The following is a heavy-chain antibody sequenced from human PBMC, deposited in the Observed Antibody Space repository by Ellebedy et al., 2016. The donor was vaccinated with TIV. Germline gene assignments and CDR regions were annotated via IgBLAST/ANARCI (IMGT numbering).Heavy chain of an antibody. D-gene: IGHD3-3*01. CDR2: ISGSGGST. V-gene: IGHV3-23*01. CDR1: GFTFSSYA. J-gene: IGHJ4*02. Sequence: GESLKISCAASGFTFSSYAMSWVRQAPGKGLEWVSAISGSGGSTYYADSVKGRFTISRDNSKNTLYLQMNSLRAEDTAVYYCAKDLVPFPDRRGYDFWSGYYNRPFDYWGQGTLVTVSS. CDR3: AKDLVPFPDRRGYDFWSGYYNRPFDY.